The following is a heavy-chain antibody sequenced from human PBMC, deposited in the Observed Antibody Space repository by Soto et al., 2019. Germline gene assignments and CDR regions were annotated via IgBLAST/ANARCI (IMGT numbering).Heavy chain of an antibody. CDR1: GFTFSSYA. V-gene: IGHV3-23*01. CDR2: ISGSGGST. D-gene: IGHD3-3*01. CDR3: AKVLDYDFWSGYLKVDYYYGMDV. Sequence: PGGSLRLSCAASGFTFSSYAMSWVRQAPGKGLEWVSVISGSGGSTCYADSVKGRFTISRDNSKNTLYLQMNSLRAEDTAVYYCAKVLDYDFWSGYLKVDYYYGMDVWGQGTTVTVSS. J-gene: IGHJ6*02.